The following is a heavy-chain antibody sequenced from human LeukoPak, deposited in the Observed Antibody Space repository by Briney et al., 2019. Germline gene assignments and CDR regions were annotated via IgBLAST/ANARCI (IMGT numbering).Heavy chain of an antibody. D-gene: IGHD1-14*01. V-gene: IGHV4-4*07. CDR3: ARVPYRNNNYYYMDV. CDR1: GYSISSGYY. J-gene: IGHJ6*03. Sequence: SETLSLTCTVSGYSISSGYYWSWIRQPAGKGLAWIGRIYTSGSTNYNPSLKSRATMSVDTSKNQFSLKLSSVTAADTAVYYCARVPYRNNNYYYMDVWGKGTTVTVSS. CDR2: IYTSGST.